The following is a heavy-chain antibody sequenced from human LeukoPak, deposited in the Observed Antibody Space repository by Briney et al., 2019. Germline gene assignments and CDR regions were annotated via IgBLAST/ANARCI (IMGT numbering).Heavy chain of an antibody. CDR2: INTNTGNP. J-gene: IGHJ6*02. Sequence: ASVKVSCKASGYTFTKYAMNWVRQAPGQGPEWMGWINTNTGNPTYAQGFTGRFVFSLDTSVSTAYLQISSLKAEDTAVYYCARDSSGWHYYYGMDVWGQGTTVTVSS. CDR3: ARDSSGWHYYYGMDV. CDR1: GYTFTKYA. V-gene: IGHV7-4-1*02. D-gene: IGHD6-19*01.